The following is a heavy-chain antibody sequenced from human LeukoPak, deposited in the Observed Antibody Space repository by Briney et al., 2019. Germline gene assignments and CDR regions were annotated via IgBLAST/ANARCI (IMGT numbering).Heavy chain of an antibody. J-gene: IGHJ4*02. D-gene: IGHD3-10*01. Sequence: SETLSLTCAVYGGSFSGYYWSWIRQPPGKGLEWIGEINHSGSTNYNPSLKSRVTISVDTSKNQFSLKLSSVTAADTAVYYCARLIGHITMVPDYWGQGTLVTVSS. V-gene: IGHV4-34*01. CDR2: INHSGST. CDR3: ARLIGHITMVPDY. CDR1: GGSFSGYY.